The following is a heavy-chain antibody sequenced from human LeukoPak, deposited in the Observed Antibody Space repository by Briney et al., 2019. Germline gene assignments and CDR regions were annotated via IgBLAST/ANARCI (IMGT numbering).Heavy chain of an antibody. CDR1: GYTFTGHY. V-gene: IGHV1-2*02. CDR3: ARDGLGQLADYYYYYYMDV. CDR2: INPNSGGT. D-gene: IGHD6-6*01. Sequence: ASVKVSCKASGYTFTGHYMHWVRQAPGQGLEWMGWINPNSGGTNYAQKFQGRVTMTRDTSISTAYMELSRLRSDDTAVYYCARDGLGQLADYYYYYYMDVWGKGTTVTVSS. J-gene: IGHJ6*03.